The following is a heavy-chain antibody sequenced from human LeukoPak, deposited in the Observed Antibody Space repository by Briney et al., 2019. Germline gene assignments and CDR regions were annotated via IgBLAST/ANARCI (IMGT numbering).Heavy chain of an antibody. J-gene: IGHJ4*02. CDR2: INYSGST. D-gene: IGHD3-22*01. CDR3: ARNRRSYDSSGYQNYFAY. V-gene: IGHV4-39*01. Sequence: SETLSLTCTVSGGSITSGAYYWGWIRQPPGKGLEWFGSINYSGSTYSNPSLKSRVTISVDTSKNQFSLKLISVTAADTAVYYCARNRRSYDSSGYQNYFAYWGQGTLVIVSS. CDR1: GGSITSGAYY.